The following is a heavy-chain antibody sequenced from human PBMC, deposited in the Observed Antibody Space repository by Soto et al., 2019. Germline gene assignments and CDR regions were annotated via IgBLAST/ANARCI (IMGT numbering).Heavy chain of an antibody. V-gene: IGHV1-69*01. CDR2: IIPIFGTA. CDR3: ARGEGGVAGSYYYYGMDV. J-gene: IGHJ6*02. CDR1: GGTFSSYA. Sequence: QVQLVQSGAEVKKPGSSVKVSCKASGGTFSSYAISWVRQAPGQGLEWMGGIIPIFGTANYAQKFQGRVTSTADEYTSTAYMELSSLRSEDTAVYYCARGEGGVAGSYYYYGMDVWGQGTTVTVSS. D-gene: IGHD6-19*01.